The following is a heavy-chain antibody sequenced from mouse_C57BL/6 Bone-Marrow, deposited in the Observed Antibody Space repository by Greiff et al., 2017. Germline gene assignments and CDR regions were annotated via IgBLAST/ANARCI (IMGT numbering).Heavy chain of an antibody. J-gene: IGHJ3*01. CDR1: GYTFTSYW. CDR2: IDPSDSYT. CDR3: ARDFSYYGSSYGFAY. D-gene: IGHD1-1*01. Sequence: QVHVKQPGAELVKPGASVKLSCKASGYTFTSYWMQWVKQRPGQGLEWIGEIDPSDSYTNYNQKFKGKATLPVDTSSSTAYMPLSSLTSEDSAVYYCARDFSYYGSSYGFAYWGQGTLVTVSA. V-gene: IGHV1-50*01.